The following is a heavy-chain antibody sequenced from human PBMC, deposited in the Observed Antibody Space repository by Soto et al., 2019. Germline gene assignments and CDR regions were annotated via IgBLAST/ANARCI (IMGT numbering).Heavy chain of an antibody. Sequence: QVQLVESGGDVVQPGRSLRLSCAASGFTFSTYAMHWVRQAPGKGLEWVTVISYDGNNKYYAGSVRGRFSISRDNSKNTLFLQMSSLRPEDTAVYYCARAVGYCGGGTCGWFAPWGQGTLVTVSS. CDR2: ISYDGNNK. V-gene: IGHV3-30-3*01. J-gene: IGHJ5*02. CDR1: GFTFSTYA. CDR3: ARAVGYCGGGTCGWFAP. D-gene: IGHD2-15*01.